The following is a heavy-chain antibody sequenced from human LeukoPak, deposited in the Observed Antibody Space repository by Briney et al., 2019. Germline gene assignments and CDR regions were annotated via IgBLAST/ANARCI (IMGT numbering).Heavy chain of an antibody. CDR1: GFTISGYG. D-gene: IGHD3-10*01. CDR2: IRYDGSNK. Sequence: PGGSLRLSCAASGFTISGYGMHWVRQAPGKGLEWVAFIRYDGSNKYYTDSVKGRFTISRGTSNNTLSLQMNSLRAEDTAVYYCARNYYDSGSYPDYWGQGTLVTVSS. J-gene: IGHJ4*02. V-gene: IGHV3-30*02. CDR3: ARNYYDSGSYPDY.